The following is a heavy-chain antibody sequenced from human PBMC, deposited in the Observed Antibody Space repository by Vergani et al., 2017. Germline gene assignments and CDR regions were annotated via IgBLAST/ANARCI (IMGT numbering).Heavy chain of an antibody. CDR3: AKCRGGYNCNFDY. Sequence: QVQLVESGGGVVQSGESLRLSCAASGFSFSDHYMTWIRQAPGKGLEWVSYISNSGDTIEYADSVKGRFSISRDNAKSSLFLQMDSLRAEDTALYYCAKCRGGYNCNFDYWGQGTLVTVSS. D-gene: IGHD5-24*01. CDR2: ISNSGDTI. CDR1: GFSFSDHY. J-gene: IGHJ4*02. V-gene: IGHV3-11*01.